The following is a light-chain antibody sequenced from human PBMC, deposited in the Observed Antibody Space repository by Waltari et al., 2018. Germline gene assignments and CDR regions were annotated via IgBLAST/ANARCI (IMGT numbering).Light chain of an antibody. J-gene: IGKJ3*01. Sequence: EIVMTQSPATLSVSPGERATLSCRASPSISSKLAWYQPKPGQAPRLLIVGASTRATGIPARFSGRGSGTEVTLNISSLQSEDFAVYFCQQYHESPPITFGPGTKVDIK. CDR1: PSISSK. V-gene: IGKV3-15*01. CDR3: QQYHESPPIT. CDR2: GAS.